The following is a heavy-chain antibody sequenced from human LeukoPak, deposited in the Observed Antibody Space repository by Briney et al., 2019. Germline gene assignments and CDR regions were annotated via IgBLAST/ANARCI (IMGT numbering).Heavy chain of an antibody. CDR1: GFTFSSFD. V-gene: IGHV3-13*01. D-gene: IGHD1-1*01. Sequence: PGGSLGLSCAASGFTFSSFDMHWVRQPTGQGLEWVSTIGTASDTYYPGSVESRFTLSRDNAKNSLYLQMNRLTAGDTAVYYCARGPPRGKYYYMDVWGKGTTVTVSS. CDR3: ARGPPRGKYYYMDV. CDR2: IGTASDT. J-gene: IGHJ6*03.